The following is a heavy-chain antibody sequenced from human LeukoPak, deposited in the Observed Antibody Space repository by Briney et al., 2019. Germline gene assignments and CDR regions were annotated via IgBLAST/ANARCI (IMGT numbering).Heavy chain of an antibody. V-gene: IGHV3-7*03. D-gene: IGHD2-2*01. J-gene: IGHJ4*02. CDR3: ARELVVPAAVTGDY. CDR1: GFTFSSHW. Sequence: QTGGSLRLSCAASGFTFSSHWMSWVRQAPGKGLEWVANIKQDGSEKYYVDSVKGRFTISRDNAKNSLYLQMNSLRAEDTAVYYCARELVVPAAVTGDYWGQGTLVTVSS. CDR2: IKQDGSEK.